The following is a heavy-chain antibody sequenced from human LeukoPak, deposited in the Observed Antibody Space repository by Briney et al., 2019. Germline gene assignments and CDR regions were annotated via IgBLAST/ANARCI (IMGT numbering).Heavy chain of an antibody. D-gene: IGHD2-2*01. CDR1: GFTFSDSY. J-gene: IGHJ5*02. V-gene: IGHV3-11*04. CDR2: ISGSGHDI. Sequence: SGGSLRLSCAASGFTFSDSYMTWVRQAPGKGVEWVAYISGSGHDINYSDSVKGRFTISRDNAKNSLYLQMNSLRAEDTAVYYCARDRVPAATERGPNWFDPWGQGTLVTVSS. CDR3: ARDRVPAATERGPNWFDP.